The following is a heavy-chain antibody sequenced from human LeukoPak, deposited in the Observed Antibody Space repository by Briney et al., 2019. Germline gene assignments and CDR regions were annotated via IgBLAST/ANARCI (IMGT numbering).Heavy chain of an antibody. Sequence: SETLSLTCTVSGGSISSGGYYWSWIRQHPGKGLEWIGYIYYSGSTYYNPSLKSRVTISVDTSKNQFSLKLSSVTAADTAVYYCAGSYSNYAQSLWGRGTLVTVSS. CDR2: IYYSGST. CDR1: GGSISSGGYY. CDR3: AGSYSNYAQSL. J-gene: IGHJ2*01. D-gene: IGHD4-11*01. V-gene: IGHV4-31*03.